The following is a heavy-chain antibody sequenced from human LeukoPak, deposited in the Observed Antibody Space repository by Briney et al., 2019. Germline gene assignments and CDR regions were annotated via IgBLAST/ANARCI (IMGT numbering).Heavy chain of an antibody. V-gene: IGHV3-30*18. Sequence: GRSLRLSCAASGFTLSSYGMHWVRQAPGKGLEWVAVISYDGSNKYYADSVKGRFTISRDNSKNTLYLQMNSLRAEDTAVYYCAKQLYDFWSGYSFYYYYGMDVWGQGTTVTVSS. CDR2: ISYDGSNK. CDR1: GFTLSSYG. J-gene: IGHJ6*02. D-gene: IGHD3-3*01. CDR3: AKQLYDFWSGYSFYYYYGMDV.